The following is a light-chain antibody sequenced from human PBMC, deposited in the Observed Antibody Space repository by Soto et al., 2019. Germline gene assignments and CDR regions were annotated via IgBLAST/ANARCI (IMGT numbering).Light chain of an antibody. CDR1: QGVSSW. V-gene: IGKV1-12*01. J-gene: IGKJ3*01. CDR2: ATS. CDR3: QQTHTFPLT. Sequence: IQMTHSPSSLSASCSDRVTTTSRASQGVSSWLAWYQQKPGKAPNLLIYATSNLQSGVPSRFSGSGAGTDFTLTISSLHPEDFATYYCQQTHTFPLTFGPGTKVDIK.